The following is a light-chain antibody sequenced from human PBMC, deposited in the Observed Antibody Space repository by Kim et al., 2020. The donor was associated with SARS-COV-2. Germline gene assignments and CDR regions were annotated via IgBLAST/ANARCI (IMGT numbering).Light chain of an antibody. CDR3: QQYYSSPRT. J-gene: IGKJ1*01. CDR2: WAS. V-gene: IGKV4-1*01. CDR1: QSVLYSSNIKNY. Sequence: ATINCKASQSVLYSSNIKNYLAWYQQKPGQPPNLLIYWASTRESGVPDRFSGSGSGTDFTLTISSLQAEDVAVYYCQQYYSSPRTFGQGTKVDIK.